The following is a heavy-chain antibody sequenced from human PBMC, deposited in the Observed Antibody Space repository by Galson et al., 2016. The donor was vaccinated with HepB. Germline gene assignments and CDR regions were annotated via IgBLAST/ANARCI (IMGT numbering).Heavy chain of an antibody. CDR3: ARDRDYYFWSGYYDDAFEI. Sequence: TLSLTCTVSGGPINSGGYYWSWIRQHPGKGLEWLGHIHYRGSTYYNPSLQSRVTISVDTSKNQFSLKLNSVTAADTAVYYCARDRDYYFWSGYYDDAFEIWGQGTMVTVSS. V-gene: IGHV4-31*03. D-gene: IGHD3-3*01. CDR2: IHYRGST. CDR1: GGPINSGGYY. J-gene: IGHJ3*02.